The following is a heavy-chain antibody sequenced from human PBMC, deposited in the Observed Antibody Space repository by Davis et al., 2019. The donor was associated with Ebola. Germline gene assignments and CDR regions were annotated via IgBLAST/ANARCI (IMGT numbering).Heavy chain of an antibody. CDR2: IWYDGSNK. J-gene: IGHJ4*02. V-gene: IGHV3-33*01. CDR3: ARDYPHDHA. CDR1: GFTFSSYG. Sequence: GGSLTLSCAASGFTFSSYGMHWVRQAPGKGLEWVAVIWYDGSNKYYANSVKGRFTISRDNSKNTLDLQMNSLRAEDTAVYYCARDYPHDHAWGQGTLVTVSS. D-gene: IGHD1-1*01.